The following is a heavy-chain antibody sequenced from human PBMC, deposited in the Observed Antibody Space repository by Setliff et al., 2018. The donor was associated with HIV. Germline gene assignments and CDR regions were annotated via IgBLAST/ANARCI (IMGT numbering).Heavy chain of an antibody. D-gene: IGHD1-26*01. Sequence: GGSLRLSCAASGFTFSSYSMNWVRQAPGKGLEWVSSISSSSSYIYYADSVKGRFTISRDNAKNSLYLQMNSLRAEDTAVYYCAREVVGATERYYFDYWGQGTLVTISS. CDR2: ISSSSSYI. V-gene: IGHV3-21*01. J-gene: IGHJ4*02. CDR3: AREVVGATERYYFDY. CDR1: GFTFSSYS.